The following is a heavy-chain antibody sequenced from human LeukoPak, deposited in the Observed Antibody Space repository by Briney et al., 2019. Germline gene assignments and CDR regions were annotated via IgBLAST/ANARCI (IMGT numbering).Heavy chain of an antibody. J-gene: IGHJ4*02. Sequence: SQTLSLTCTVSAGSISSYYWSWIRQPAGKGLEWIGRIYTSGTTNYNPSLKSRVTMSVDTSKNQFSLKLSSVTAADTAVYYCARYGSRSYVDYWGEGTLVTVSS. CDR1: AGSISSYY. CDR2: IYTSGTT. D-gene: IGHD3-16*01. CDR3: ARYGSRSYVDY. V-gene: IGHV4-4*07.